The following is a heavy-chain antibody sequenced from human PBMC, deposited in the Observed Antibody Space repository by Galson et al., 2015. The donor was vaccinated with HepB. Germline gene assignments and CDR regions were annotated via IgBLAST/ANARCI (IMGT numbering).Heavy chain of an antibody. CDR2: INPSGGST. J-gene: IGHJ4*02. V-gene: IGHV1-46*03. CDR1: GYTFTCYY. D-gene: IGHD2-15*01. CDR3: AIRQVVAATPLDY. Sequence: SVKVSCKASGYTFTCYYMHWVRQAPGQGLEWMGIINPSGGSTSYAQKFQGRVTMTRDTSTSTVYMELSSLRSEDTAVYYCAIRQVVAATPLDYWGQGTLVTVSS.